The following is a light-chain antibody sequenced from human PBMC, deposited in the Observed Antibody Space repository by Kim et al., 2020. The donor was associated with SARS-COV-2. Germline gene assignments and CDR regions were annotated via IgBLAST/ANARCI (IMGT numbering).Light chain of an antibody. J-gene: IGLJ3*02. CDR3: NSYAGSYNWV. CDR1: RSDIGDYKY. Sequence: QSALTQPPSASGSPGQSITISCTGTRSDIGDYKYVSWYQQHPGKAPKLMIYEVSKWPSGVPDRFSGSKSGNTASLTLSGLQAEDEADYYCNSYAGSYNWVFGGGTQLTVL. V-gene: IGLV2-8*01. CDR2: EVS.